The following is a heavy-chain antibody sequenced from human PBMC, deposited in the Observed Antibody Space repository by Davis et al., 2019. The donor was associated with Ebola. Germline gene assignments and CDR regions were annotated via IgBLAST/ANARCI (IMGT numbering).Heavy chain of an antibody. J-gene: IGHJ4*02. Sequence: PGGSLRLSCTVSNGSISSHYWNWIRQPPGKGLEWIWIIYNSGRTNYNPSLKSRVTISADTSKNQFSLKLRSVTAADTAVYYCVRFGYGAYWGQGTLVTVSS. CDR2: IYNSGRT. CDR1: NGSISSHY. V-gene: IGHV4-59*11. D-gene: IGHD3-22*01. CDR3: VRFGYGAY.